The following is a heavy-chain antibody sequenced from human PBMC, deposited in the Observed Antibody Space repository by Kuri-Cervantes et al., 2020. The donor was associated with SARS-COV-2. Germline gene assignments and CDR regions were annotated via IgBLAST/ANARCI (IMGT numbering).Heavy chain of an antibody. CDR1: GGTFSSYA. J-gene: IGHJ4*02. V-gene: IGHV1-69*10. CDR3: ARDRAYYDILTGYSSPLRYFDY. CDR2: IIPILGIA. D-gene: IGHD3-9*01. Sequence: SVKVSCKASGGTFSSYAISWVRQAPGQGLEWMGGIIPILGIANYTQKFQGRVTMTRDTSTSTVYMELSSLRSEDTAVYYCARDRAYYDILTGYSSPLRYFDYWGQGTLVTVSS.